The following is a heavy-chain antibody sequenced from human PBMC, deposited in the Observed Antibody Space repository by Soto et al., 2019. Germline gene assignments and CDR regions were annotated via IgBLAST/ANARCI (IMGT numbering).Heavy chain of an antibody. CDR2: ISYDGSNK. CDR3: ARDGYCSGGSCYFAWLDY. CDR1: GFTFSSYA. Sequence: GGSLRLSCAASGFTFSSYAMHWVRQAPGKGLEWVAVISYDGSNKYYADSVKGRFTISRDNSKNTLYLQMNSLRAEDTAVYYCARDGYCSGGSCYFAWLDYWGQGTLVTVSS. J-gene: IGHJ4*02. V-gene: IGHV3-30-3*01. D-gene: IGHD2-15*01.